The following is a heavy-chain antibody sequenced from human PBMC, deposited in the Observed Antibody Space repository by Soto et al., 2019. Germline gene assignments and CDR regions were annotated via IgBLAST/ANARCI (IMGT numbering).Heavy chain of an antibody. D-gene: IGHD5-12*01. V-gene: IGHV3-33*01. Sequence: QPGGSLRLSCAASGFTFSSYGMHWVRQAPGKGLEWVAVIWYDGSNKYYADSVKGRFTISRDNSKNTLYLQMNSLRAEDTAVYYCARDRRDGYKIAGDFDIWGQGTMVTVSS. CDR1: GFTFSSYG. CDR3: ARDRRDGYKIAGDFDI. CDR2: IWYDGSNK. J-gene: IGHJ3*02.